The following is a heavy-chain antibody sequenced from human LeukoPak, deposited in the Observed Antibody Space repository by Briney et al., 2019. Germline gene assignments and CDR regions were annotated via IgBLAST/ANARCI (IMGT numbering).Heavy chain of an antibody. Sequence: AGGSLRLSCAASGFSLSSQWMSWVRQAPGKGPEWVANIKEDGSQKSYVDSVKGRFTISRDNAKNSLYLQTNSLRAEDTAVYYCARAFSWGQGTLVTVSS. J-gene: IGHJ5*02. CDR1: GFSLSSQW. V-gene: IGHV3-7*01. D-gene: IGHD3-16*01. CDR2: IKEDGSQK. CDR3: ARAFS.